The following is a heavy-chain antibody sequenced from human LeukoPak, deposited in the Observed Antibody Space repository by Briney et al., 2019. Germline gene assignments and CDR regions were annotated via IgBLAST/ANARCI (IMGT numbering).Heavy chain of an antibody. CDR2: IYYSGST. J-gene: IGHJ4*02. V-gene: IGHV4-39*07. CDR3: ARAAGDGYPLDY. CDR1: GGSISSSSYY. D-gene: IGHD5-24*01. Sequence: PSETLSLTCTVSGGSISSSSYYWGWIRQPPGKGLEWIGSIYYSGSTYYNPSLKSRVTISVDTSKNQFSLKLSSVTAADTAVYYCARAAGDGYPLDYWGQGTLVTVSS.